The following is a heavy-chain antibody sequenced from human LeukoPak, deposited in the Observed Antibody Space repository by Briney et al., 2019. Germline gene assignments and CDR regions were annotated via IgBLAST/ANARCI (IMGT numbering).Heavy chain of an antibody. CDR2: ITSTGEST. J-gene: IGHJ4*02. V-gene: IGHV3-23*01. CDR3: AIWFGELSGQ. Sequence: GGSLRLSCAAAGFAFNDFAMSWVRQTPGKGLEWVSSITSTGESTYYADSLRGRFTISRGNSGGTLYLQMNSLRTEDSAVYYCAIWFGELSGQWGQGTLVTVSS. D-gene: IGHD3-10*01. CDR1: GFAFNDFA.